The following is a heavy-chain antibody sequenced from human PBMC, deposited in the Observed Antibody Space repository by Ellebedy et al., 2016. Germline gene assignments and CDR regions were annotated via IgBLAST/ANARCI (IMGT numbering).Heavy chain of an antibody. V-gene: IGHV2-5*02. D-gene: IGHD3-22*01. CDR3: AHRPEDYYDSRGDAFDI. Sequence: SGPTLVKLTQTLTLTCTFSGFSLSTSGVGVGWIRQPPGKALEWLALIYWDDDKRYSPSLKSRLTITKDTSKNQVVLTMTNMDPVDTATYYCAHRPEDYYDSRGDAFDIWGQGTMVTVSS. CDR2: IYWDDDK. CDR1: GFSLSTSGVG. J-gene: IGHJ3*02.